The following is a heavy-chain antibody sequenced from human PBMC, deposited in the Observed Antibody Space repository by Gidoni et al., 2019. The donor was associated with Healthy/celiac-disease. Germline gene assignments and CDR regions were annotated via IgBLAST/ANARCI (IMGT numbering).Heavy chain of an antibody. J-gene: IGHJ6*02. CDR2: ISHDGSNK. V-gene: IGHV3-30*18. CDR3: AKRGEYYGSGNRGMDV. D-gene: IGHD3-10*01. Sequence: QVQLVESGGGVVQPGRSLRLSCAASGFTFSSYGMHWVRQAPGKGLEWVAVISHDGSNKYYADSVKGRFTISRDNSKNTLYLQMNSLRAEDTAVYYCAKRGEYYGSGNRGMDVWGQGTTVTVSS. CDR1: GFTFSSYG.